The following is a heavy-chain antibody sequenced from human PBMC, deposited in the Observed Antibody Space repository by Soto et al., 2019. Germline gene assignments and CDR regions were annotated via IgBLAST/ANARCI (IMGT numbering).Heavy chain of an antibody. J-gene: IGHJ4*02. CDR2: ISGSDGKT. Sequence: GGSLRLSCQASGFNFRLYEMHWVRKAPGKGLEWVSTISGSDGKTFYADSVKGRFSISRDTSQSTLYLQMNSLRADDTAMYYCARWSYLDYWGQGTRVTVSS. D-gene: IGHD3-3*01. CDR3: ARWSYLDY. V-gene: IGHV3-23*01. CDR1: GFNFRLYE.